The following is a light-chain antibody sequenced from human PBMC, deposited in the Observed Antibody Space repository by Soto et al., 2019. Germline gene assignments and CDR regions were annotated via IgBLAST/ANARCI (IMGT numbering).Light chain of an antibody. V-gene: IGKV3-11*01. CDR1: QTVSSY. J-gene: IGKJ5*01. CDR3: QQRSNWPIS. Sequence: EVVMTQYPATLSVFPGERATLSCRVSQTVSSYLAWYQQKPGQAPRLLIYDASSRPTDIPARFCGSGSGTDFTLTISSLEPEDFALYYCQQRSNWPISFGQGTRVEIK. CDR2: DAS.